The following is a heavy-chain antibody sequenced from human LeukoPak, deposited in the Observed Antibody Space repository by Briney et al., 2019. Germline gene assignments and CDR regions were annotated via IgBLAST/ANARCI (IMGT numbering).Heavy chain of an antibody. CDR1: GFTFSSYS. J-gene: IGHJ6*02. Sequence: GGSLRLSCAASGFTFSSYSMKWVRQAPGKGLDWVSFIGSSTRYISYADSVKGRFTISRDNAKNSLYLQMNSLRAEDTAVYYCAREGYYSGMDVWGQGATVTVSS. CDR3: AREGYYSGMDV. V-gene: IGHV3-21*01. CDR2: IGSSTRYI.